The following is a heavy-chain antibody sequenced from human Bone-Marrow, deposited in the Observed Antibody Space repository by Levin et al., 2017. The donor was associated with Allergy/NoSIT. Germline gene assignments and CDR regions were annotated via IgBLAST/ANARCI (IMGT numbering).Heavy chain of an antibody. CDR1: GFNFDDYA. CDR3: VKDMTVAGTDFDF. V-gene: IGHV3-9*01. J-gene: IGHJ4*02. D-gene: IGHD6-19*01. CDR2: ISWNGGRI. Sequence: LSLTCVASGFNFDDYAMHWVRQSPGKGLEWVSSISWNGGRIAYAHSVKGRFTISRDNAKNSLYLQMHSLRGEDSALYYCVKDMTVAGTDFDFWGQGIRVTVS.